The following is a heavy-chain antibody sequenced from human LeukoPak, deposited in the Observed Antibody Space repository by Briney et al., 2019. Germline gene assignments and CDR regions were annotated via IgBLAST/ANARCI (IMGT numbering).Heavy chain of an antibody. CDR1: GFTFSSYA. V-gene: IGHV3-30-3*01. Sequence: GGSLRLSCAASGFTFSSYAMHWVRQAPGKGLEWVAVISYDGSNKYYADSVKGRFTISRDNSKNTLYLQMNSLRAEDTAVYYCARGPKSDAFDIWGQGTMVTVSS. CDR3: ARGPKSDAFDI. J-gene: IGHJ3*02. CDR2: ISYDGSNK.